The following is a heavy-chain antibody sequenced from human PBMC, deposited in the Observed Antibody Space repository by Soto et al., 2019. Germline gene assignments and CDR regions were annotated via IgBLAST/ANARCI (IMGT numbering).Heavy chain of an antibody. V-gene: IGHV3-23*05. D-gene: IGHD3-3*01. J-gene: IGHJ4*02. CDR3: AEDITIFGVVPGGY. Sequence: EVQLLESGGGLVQPGGSLRLSCAASGFIFNWHGVSWVRQALGKGLEWVSTIDSTGTNKHYTDSVKGRFTISRDSSRNTLDLQMNSLRAEDTAVYYCAEDITIFGVVPGGYWGQGTLVTVSS. CDR1: GFIFNWHG. CDR2: IDSTGTNK.